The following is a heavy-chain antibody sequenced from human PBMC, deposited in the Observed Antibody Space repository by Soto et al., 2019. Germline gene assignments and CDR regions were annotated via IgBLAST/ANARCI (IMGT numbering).Heavy chain of an antibody. CDR3: AKGAYSSSWYSWDY. CDR2: ISGSGGST. D-gene: IGHD6-13*01. J-gene: IGHJ4*02. V-gene: IGHV3-23*01. Sequence: EVQLLESGGGLVQPGGSLRLSCAASGFTFSSYAMSWVRQAPGKGLEWVSAISGSGGSTYYADSVKGRFTISRDNTTNTLYLQMNSLRAEDTAVYYCAKGAYSSSWYSWDYWGQGTLVTVSS. CDR1: GFTFSSYA.